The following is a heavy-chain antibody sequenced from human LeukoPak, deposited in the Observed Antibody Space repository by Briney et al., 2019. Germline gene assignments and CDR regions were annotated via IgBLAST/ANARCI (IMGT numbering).Heavy chain of an antibody. V-gene: IGHV1-2*02. D-gene: IGHD1-7*01. Sequence: ASVTVSFKTSGYSFTDYYIHWVRQAPGQGLEWMGWINPNSGGTNYAQKFQGRVTMTRDTSISTAYMELSRLRSDDTAVYYCARGRPRYNWNYGDYYYYMDVWGKGTTVTVSS. J-gene: IGHJ6*03. CDR3: ARGRPRYNWNYGDYYYYMDV. CDR2: INPNSGGT. CDR1: GYSFTDYY.